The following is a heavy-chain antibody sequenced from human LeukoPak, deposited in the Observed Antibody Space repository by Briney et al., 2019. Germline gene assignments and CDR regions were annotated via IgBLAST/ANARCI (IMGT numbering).Heavy chain of an antibody. CDR1: GDSISSGDYY. D-gene: IGHD2-15*01. J-gene: IGHJ5*02. V-gene: IGHV4-30-4*01. CDR3: ARAIVGYCSGGRCFRRSDP. Sequence: SQTLSLTCTVSGDSISSGDYYWSWIRQPPGKGLEWIGYISYSGSTSYNPSLKSRVTISVDTSKNQFSLKVTSVTAADTAGYYCARAIVGYCSGGRCFRRSDPWGQGTLVTVSS. CDR2: ISYSGST.